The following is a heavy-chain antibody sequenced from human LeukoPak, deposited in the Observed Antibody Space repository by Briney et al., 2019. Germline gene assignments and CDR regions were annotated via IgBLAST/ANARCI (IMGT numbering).Heavy chain of an antibody. Sequence: GGSLRLSCAASGLTFSSCAMTWVRQARGKGLEWVSSISGSGATTYYADSVKGRFPISRDNSNNTVYLQMNSLRAEDTAVYYCAKDQSRVGASDPFDYWGQGMQVGVSS. CDR2: ISGSGATT. CDR1: GLTFSSCA. D-gene: IGHD1-26*01. CDR3: AKDQSRVGASDPFDY. V-gene: IGHV3-23*01. J-gene: IGHJ4*02.